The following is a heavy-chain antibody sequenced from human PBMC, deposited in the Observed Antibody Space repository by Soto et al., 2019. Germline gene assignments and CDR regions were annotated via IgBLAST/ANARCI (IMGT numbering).Heavy chain of an antibody. CDR1: GGSISSSSYY. CDR3: ARGLLGYCISTSCSIYGDIPYYFDY. D-gene: IGHD2-2*01. Sequence: SETLSLTCTVSGGSISSSSYYWGWIRQPPGKGLEWIGSIYYSGSTYYNPSLKSRVTISVDTSKNQFSLKLSSVTAADTAVYYCARGLLGYCISTSCSIYGDIPYYFDYWGQGTLVTVSS. CDR2: IYYSGST. J-gene: IGHJ4*02. V-gene: IGHV4-39*01.